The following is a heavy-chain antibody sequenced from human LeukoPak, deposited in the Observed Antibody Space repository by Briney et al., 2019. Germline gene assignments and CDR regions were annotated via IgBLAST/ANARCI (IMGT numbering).Heavy chain of an antibody. CDR2: IKQDGSEK. Sequence: GGSLRLSCAASGFTFSSYWMSWVRQAPGKGPEWVANIKQDGSEKYYVDSVKGRFTISRDNAKNSLYLQMNSLRAEDTAVYYCASRASSSWYYYYYYMDVWGKGTTVTISS. V-gene: IGHV3-7*01. CDR1: GFTFSSYW. J-gene: IGHJ6*03. CDR3: ASRASSSWYYYYYYMDV. D-gene: IGHD6-13*01.